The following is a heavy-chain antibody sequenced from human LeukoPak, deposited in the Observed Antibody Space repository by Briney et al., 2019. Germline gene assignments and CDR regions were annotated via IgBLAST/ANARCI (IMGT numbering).Heavy chain of an antibody. CDR3: ARRGRDSNWFPTTLDY. Sequence: SETLSLTCAVYGEMFNDFYWSWIRQPPGKGLEWIGEINHSGNINSNPSLKSRVTLSVDTSKSQFSLKLTSVSAADTAVYFCARRGRDSNWFPTTLDYWGPGALVTVSS. V-gene: IGHV4-34*01. CDR1: GEMFNDFY. D-gene: IGHD7-27*01. CDR2: INHSGNI. J-gene: IGHJ4*02.